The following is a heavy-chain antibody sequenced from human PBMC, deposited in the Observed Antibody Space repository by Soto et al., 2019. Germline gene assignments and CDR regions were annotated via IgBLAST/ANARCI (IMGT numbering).Heavy chain of an antibody. D-gene: IGHD6-6*01. Sequence: GGSLRLSCAASGFTFCSFEMNWVRRAPGKGLEWVSKIGSSGSTIWYADSVKGRFTISRDNAKISLYLQMNSLRGEDTAVYYCARATYSSSYYFDSWGQGTLVTVSS. CDR2: IGSSGSTI. CDR1: GFTFCSFE. V-gene: IGHV3-48*03. CDR3: ARATYSSSYYFDS. J-gene: IGHJ4*02.